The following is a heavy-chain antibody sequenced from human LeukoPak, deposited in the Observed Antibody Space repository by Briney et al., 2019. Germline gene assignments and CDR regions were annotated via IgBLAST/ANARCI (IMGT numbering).Heavy chain of an antibody. CDR3: AKDSHTLPGIAAAGTDY. CDR1: GFTFSSYA. V-gene: IGHV3-23*01. CDR2: ISGSGGST. J-gene: IGHJ4*02. Sequence: GGSLRLSCAASGFTFSSYAMSWVRQAPGKGLEWVSAISGSGGSTYYADSVKGRFTISRDNSKNTLYLQMNSLRAEDTAVYYCAKDSHTLPGIAAAGTDYWGQGTLVTVSS. D-gene: IGHD6-13*01.